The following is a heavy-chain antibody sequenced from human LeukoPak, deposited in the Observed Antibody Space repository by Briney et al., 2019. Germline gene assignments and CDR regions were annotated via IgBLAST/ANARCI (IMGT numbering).Heavy chain of an antibody. CDR1: GFTFSGSA. V-gene: IGHV3-23*01. CDR3: ARDMQLST. Sequence: QPGGSLRLSCAASGFTFSGSAMSWVRQAPGEGLEWVSLISYSGGNSYYTDSVRGRFTISRDNSKDTLFLQMNSLRAEDTAIYYCARDMQLSTWGRGTMVTVSS. J-gene: IGHJ3*01. D-gene: IGHD3-16*02. CDR2: ISYSGGNS.